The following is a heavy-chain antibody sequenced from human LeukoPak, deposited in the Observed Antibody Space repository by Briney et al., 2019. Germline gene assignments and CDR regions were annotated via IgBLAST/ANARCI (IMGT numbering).Heavy chain of an antibody. CDR3: ARVQSYYYGSGSAFDI. D-gene: IGHD3-10*01. CDR2: MNPNSGNT. V-gene: IGHV1-8*01. J-gene: IGHJ3*02. CDR1: GYTFTSYD. Sequence: APVKVSCKASGYTFTSYDINWVRQATGQGLEWMGWMNPNSGNTGYAQKFQGRVTMTRNTSISTAYMELSSLRSEDTAVYYCARVQSYYYGSGSAFDIWGQGTMVTVSS.